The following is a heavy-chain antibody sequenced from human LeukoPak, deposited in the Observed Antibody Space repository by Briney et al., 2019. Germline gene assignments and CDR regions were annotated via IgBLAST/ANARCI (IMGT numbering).Heavy chain of an antibody. CDR3: AREDCGSTSCYSVGLSLGNDY. V-gene: IGHV1-18*01. CDR2: ISANNGNT. CDR1: GYSFTSYG. J-gene: IGHJ4*02. Sequence: ASVKVSCKASGYSFTSYGISWVRQAPGQGLEWMGWISANNGNTNYAQTLQGRVTMTTDTSTNTAYMELRSLRSDATVVYYCAREDCGSTSCYSVGLSLGNDYWGQGTLVTVSS. D-gene: IGHD2-2*01.